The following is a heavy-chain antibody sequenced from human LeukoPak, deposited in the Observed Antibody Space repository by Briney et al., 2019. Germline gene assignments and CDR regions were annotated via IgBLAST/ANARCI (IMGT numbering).Heavy chain of an antibody. D-gene: IGHD3-16*02. V-gene: IGHV4-59*01. CDR3: AREIRLGELSFSWFDP. CDR1: GGSISSYY. Sequence: SETLSLTCTVSGGSISSYYWSWIRQPPGKGLEWIGYIYYSGSTNYNPSLKSRVTISVDTSENQFSLKLSSVTAADTAVYYCAREIRLGELSFSWFDPWGQGTLVTVSS. CDR2: IYYSGST. J-gene: IGHJ5*02.